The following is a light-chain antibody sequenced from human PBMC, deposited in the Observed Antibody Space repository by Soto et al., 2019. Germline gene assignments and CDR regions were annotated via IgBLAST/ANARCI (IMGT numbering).Light chain of an antibody. Sequence: EIVLTQSPATLSLSPGERATLSCRASQSIGSYLAWYQQKPGQAPRLLIYDASNRATGIPARFSGSGSGRDFTLTINSLEPEDLAVYYCQQYGSSLTFGGGTKVDIK. CDR2: DAS. V-gene: IGKV3-11*02. CDR3: QQYGSSLT. J-gene: IGKJ4*01. CDR1: QSIGSY.